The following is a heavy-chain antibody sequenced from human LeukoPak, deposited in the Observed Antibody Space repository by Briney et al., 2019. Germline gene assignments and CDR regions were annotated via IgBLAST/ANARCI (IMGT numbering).Heavy chain of an antibody. CDR3: ARALASARGVYYYYYGMDV. CDR1: GFTVSSNY. V-gene: IGHV3-53*01. CDR2: IYSGGST. Sequence: GGSLRLSCAASGFTVSSNYMSWVRQAPGKGLEWVSVIYSGGSTYYADSVKGRFTISRDNAKNSLYLQMNSLRAEDTAVYYCARALASARGVYYYYYGMDVWGQGTTVTVSS. D-gene: IGHD6-6*01. J-gene: IGHJ6*02.